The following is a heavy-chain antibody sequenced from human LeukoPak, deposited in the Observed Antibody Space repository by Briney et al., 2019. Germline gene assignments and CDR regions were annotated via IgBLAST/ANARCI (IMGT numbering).Heavy chain of an antibody. CDR3: AKDPSRYCSGGSCYVDY. CDR2: INSDGSEG. V-gene: IGHV3-7*03. Sequence: GGSLRLSCAVSGFTFSGFWMSWSRQAPGKGLEWVASINSDGSEGYYADVVKGRFTISRDNAKNSLYLQINSLRAEDTAVYYCAKDPSRYCSGGSCYVDYWGQGTLVTVSS. J-gene: IGHJ4*02. CDR1: GFTFSGFW. D-gene: IGHD2-15*01.